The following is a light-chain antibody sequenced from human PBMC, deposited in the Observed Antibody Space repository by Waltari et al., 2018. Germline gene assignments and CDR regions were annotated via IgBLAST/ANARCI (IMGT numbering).Light chain of an antibody. V-gene: IGKV3-15*01. CDR1: QSVSSN. J-gene: IGKJ2*02. CDR2: GAS. CDR3: QQYNNWPRT. Sequence: ETVMTQSPPPLFVSPGARATLSCRASQSVSSNVAWYRQKPGQAPRLLMSGASTRATDIPARISGSGSGTEFTLTISSLQSEDSAVYYCQQYNNWPRTFGQGTKLAIK.